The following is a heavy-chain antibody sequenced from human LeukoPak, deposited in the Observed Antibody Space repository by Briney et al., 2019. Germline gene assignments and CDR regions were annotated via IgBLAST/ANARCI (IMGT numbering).Heavy chain of an antibody. CDR1: GFTVSSNY. J-gene: IGHJ4*02. Sequence: GGSLRPSCAASGFTVSSNYMSWVRQAPGKGLEWVSVIYSGGSTYYADSVKGRFTISRDKSKNTLYLQMNSLRAEDTAVYYCARAGGYSYGINWGQGTLVTVSS. V-gene: IGHV3-53*01. CDR3: ARAGGYSYGIN. D-gene: IGHD5-18*01. CDR2: IYSGGST.